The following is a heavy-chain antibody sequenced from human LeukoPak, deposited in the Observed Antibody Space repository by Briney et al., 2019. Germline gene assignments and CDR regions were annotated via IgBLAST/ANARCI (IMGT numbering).Heavy chain of an antibody. CDR3: AKGTGDTAYYFDL. Sequence: GGSTYYPDSVTGRFTISRDNSENTLYLQMSGLRAEDTAIYYCAKGTGDTAYYFDLWGQGVLVTVSS. CDR2: GGST. D-gene: IGHD7-27*01. V-gene: IGHV3-23*01. J-gene: IGHJ4*02.